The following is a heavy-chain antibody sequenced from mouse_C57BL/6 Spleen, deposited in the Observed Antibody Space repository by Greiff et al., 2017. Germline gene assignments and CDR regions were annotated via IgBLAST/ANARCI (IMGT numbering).Heavy chain of an antibody. V-gene: IGHV1-19*01. CDR2: INPYNGGT. CDR1: GYTFTDYY. CDR3: ARTDDYEDYFAY. J-gene: IGHJ2*01. Sequence: VQLQQSGPVLVKPGASVKMSCKASGYTFTDYYMNWVKQSHGKSLEWIGVINPYNGGTSYNQKFKGKATLTVDKSSSTAYMELNSLTSEDSAVYYCARTDDYEDYFAYWGQGTTLTVSS. D-gene: IGHD2-4*01.